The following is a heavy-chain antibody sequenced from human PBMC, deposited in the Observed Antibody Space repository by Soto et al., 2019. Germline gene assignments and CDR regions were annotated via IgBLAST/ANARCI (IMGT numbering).Heavy chain of an antibody. V-gene: IGHV3-30-3*01. CDR2: ISYDGSNK. D-gene: IGHD2-15*01. J-gene: IGHJ4*02. CDR1: GFTFSSYA. CDR3: ARVGVSGYCSGGSCSAFDY. Sequence: QVQLVESGGGVVQPGRSLRLSCAASGFTFSSYAMHWVRQAPGKGLEWVAVISYDGSNKYYADSVKGRFTISRDNSKNTLYLQMNSLRAEDTAVYYCARVGVSGYCSGGSCSAFDYWGQGTLVTVSS.